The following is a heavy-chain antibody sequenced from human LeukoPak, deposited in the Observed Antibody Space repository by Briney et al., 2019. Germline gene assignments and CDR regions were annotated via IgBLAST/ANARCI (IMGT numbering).Heavy chain of an antibody. D-gene: IGHD5-24*01. CDR3: ARQEMATIGRAFDI. CDR2: INQSGST. Sequence: SETLSLTCAVYGDSFSGYHWSWIRHPPGKGLEWIGEINQSGSTNYNPSLNSRVTMSVDTSKNQFSLKLSSVTAADTAVYYCARQEMATIGRAFDIWGQGTMVTVSS. J-gene: IGHJ3*02. V-gene: IGHV4-34*01. CDR1: GDSFSGYH.